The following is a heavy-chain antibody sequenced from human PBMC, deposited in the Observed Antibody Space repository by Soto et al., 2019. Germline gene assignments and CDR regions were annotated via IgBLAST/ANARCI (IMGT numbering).Heavy chain of an antibody. CDR3: ATDPQYSGSLTGGGDGFES. Sequence: ASVKVSCKASVYTFINCGVSWVRQAPGQGLERMGWISVYNGNTKSAQKFQDRITMTTDTVTNTAYMELRSLKSDDTAVYYCATDPQYSGSLTGGGDGFESFGQGTLVAV. D-gene: IGHD5-12*01. V-gene: IGHV1-18*01. CDR2: ISVYNGNT. CDR1: VYTFINCG. J-gene: IGHJ3*02.